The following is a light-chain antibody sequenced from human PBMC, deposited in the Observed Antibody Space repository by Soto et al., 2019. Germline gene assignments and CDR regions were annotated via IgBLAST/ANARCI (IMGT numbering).Light chain of an antibody. CDR3: SSYTSSTTYV. Sequence: QSVLTQPASVSGSPGQSITLSCTGPSSDVGGYKYVSWYQHHPGKGPKLMLYDVSNRPSGVSNRFSGSKSGNTASLTISGLQAEDEADYYCSSYTSSTTYVFGTGTKLTVL. CDR2: DVS. V-gene: IGLV2-14*01. J-gene: IGLJ1*01. CDR1: SSDVGGYKY.